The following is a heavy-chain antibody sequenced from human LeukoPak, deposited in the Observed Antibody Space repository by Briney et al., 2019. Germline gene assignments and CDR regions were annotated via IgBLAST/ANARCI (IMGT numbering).Heavy chain of an antibody. CDR2: IFPADSDT. D-gene: IGHD6-6*01. V-gene: IGHV5-51*01. CDR3: ASVYSSSSWDC. CDR1: GYSFATYW. Sequence: GESLKISCRASGYSFATYWIGWVRQMPGKGLEWVGVIFPADSDTRYSPSFQGQVTISADKSITTAYLQWSSLKASDTAMYYCASVYSSSSWDCWGQGTLVTVSS. J-gene: IGHJ4*02.